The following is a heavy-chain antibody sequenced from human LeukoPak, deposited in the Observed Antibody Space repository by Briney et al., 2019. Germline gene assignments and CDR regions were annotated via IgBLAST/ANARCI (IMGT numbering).Heavy chain of an antibody. Sequence: GGSLRLSCVASGFTFSSYSMNWVRQAPGKGLEWISYISSSCRTIYYADSVKGRFTISRDDAKNSLYLQMNSLRAEDTAVYYCARDRVPGYWGQGTLVTVSS. D-gene: IGHD2-2*01. CDR3: ARDRVPGY. J-gene: IGHJ4*02. V-gene: IGHV3-48*01. CDR1: GFTFSSYS. CDR2: ISSSCRTI.